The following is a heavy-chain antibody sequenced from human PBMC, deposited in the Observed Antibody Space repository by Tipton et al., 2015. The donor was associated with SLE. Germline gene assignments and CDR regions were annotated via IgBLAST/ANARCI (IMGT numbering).Heavy chain of an antibody. CDR2: IYSGGST. D-gene: IGHD4-17*01. J-gene: IGHJ3*02. Sequence: GSLRLSCAASGFTVSSNYMSWVRQAPGKGLEWVSVIYSGGSTYYADSVKGRFTISRHNSKNTLYLQMNSLRAEDTAVYYCAIVGMTTVTTREGAFDIWGQGTMVTVSS. CDR3: AIVGMTTVTTREGAFDI. V-gene: IGHV3-53*04. CDR1: GFTVSSNY.